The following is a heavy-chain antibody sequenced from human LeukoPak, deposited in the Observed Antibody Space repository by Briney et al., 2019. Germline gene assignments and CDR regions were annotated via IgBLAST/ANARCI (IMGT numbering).Heavy chain of an antibody. CDR1: GFTFSGYS. CDR2: IRYDGSNK. J-gene: IGHJ1*01. CDR3: AKDPLRYCSSTSCKLGYFQH. V-gene: IGHV3-30*02. Sequence: PGGSLRLSCAASGFTFSGYSMNWVRQAPGKGLEWVAFIRYDGSNKYYADSVKGRFTISRDNSKNTLYLQMNSLRAEDTAVYYCAKDPLRYCSSTSCKLGYFQHWGQGTLVTVSS. D-gene: IGHD2-2*01.